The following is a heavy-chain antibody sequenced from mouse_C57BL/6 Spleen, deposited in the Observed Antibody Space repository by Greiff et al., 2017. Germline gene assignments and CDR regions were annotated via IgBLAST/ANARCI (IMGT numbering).Heavy chain of an antibody. Sequence: QVQLQQSGAELVKPGASVKISCKASGYAFSSYWMNWVKQRPGKGLEWIGQIYPGDGDTNYNGKFKGKATLTADKSSSTAYMQLSSLTSEDSAVYFCARGGYYGSSYEGGVDYWGQGTTLTVSS. V-gene: IGHV1-80*01. CDR2: IYPGDGDT. D-gene: IGHD1-1*01. CDR3: ARGGYYGSSYEGGVDY. CDR1: GYAFSSYW. J-gene: IGHJ2*01.